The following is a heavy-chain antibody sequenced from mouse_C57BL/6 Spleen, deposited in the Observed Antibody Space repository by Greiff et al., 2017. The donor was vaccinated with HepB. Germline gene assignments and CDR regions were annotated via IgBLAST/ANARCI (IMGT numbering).Heavy chain of an antibody. CDR1: GFTFSSYG. Sequence: VQLKESGGDLVKPGGSLKLSCAASGFTFSSYGMSWVRQTPDKRLEWVATISSGGSYTYYPDSVKGRFTISRDNAKNTLYLQMSSLKSEDTAMYYCARHDSNYVDYWGQGTTLTVSS. CDR3: ARHDSNYVDY. V-gene: IGHV5-6*01. CDR2: ISSGGSYT. J-gene: IGHJ2*01. D-gene: IGHD2-5*01.